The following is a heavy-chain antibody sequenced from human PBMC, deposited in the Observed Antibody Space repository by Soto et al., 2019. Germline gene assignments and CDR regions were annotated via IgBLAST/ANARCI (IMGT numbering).Heavy chain of an antibody. CDR1: GGTFSSYA. D-gene: IGHD3-16*02. J-gene: IGHJ4*02. CDR3: ARGYYDYVWGSYRSFDY. V-gene: IGHV1-69*12. CDR2: IIPIFGTA. Sequence: QVQLVQSGAEVKKPGSSVKVSCKASGGTFSSYAIGWVRQAPGQGHEWMGGIIPIFGTANYAQKFQGRVTITADESTSTAYMELSSLRSEDTAVYYCARGYYDYVWGSYRSFDYWGQGTLVTVSS.